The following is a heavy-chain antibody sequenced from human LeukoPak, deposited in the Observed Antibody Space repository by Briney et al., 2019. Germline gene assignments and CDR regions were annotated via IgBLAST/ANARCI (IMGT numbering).Heavy chain of an antibody. D-gene: IGHD3-22*01. J-gene: IGHJ4*02. CDR1: GFTFSSYG. CDR3: AKDLNYCDSSGYYPRGVDY. CDR2: IRYDGSNK. V-gene: IGHV3-30*02. Sequence: PGGSLRLSCAASGFTFSSYGMHWVRQAPGKGLEWAAFIRYDGSNKYYADSVKGRFTISRDNSKNTLYLQMNSLRAEDTAVYYCAKDLNYCDSSGYYPRGVDYWGQGTLVTVSS.